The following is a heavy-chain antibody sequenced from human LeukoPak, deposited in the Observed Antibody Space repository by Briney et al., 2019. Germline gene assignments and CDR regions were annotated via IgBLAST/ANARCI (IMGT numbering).Heavy chain of an antibody. J-gene: IGHJ4*02. CDR2: IDWDDDK. CDR1: GFSLSTSGMC. Sequence: SGPALLKPTHTLTLTCTFSGFSLSTSGMCVSWFRQPPGKALEWPARIDWDDDKYYSTSLKTRLTISKDTSKNQVVLTMTNMDPVDTATYYCARALCGYSYGYDYWGQGTLVTVSS. D-gene: IGHD5-18*01. V-gene: IGHV2-70*11. CDR3: ARALCGYSYGYDY.